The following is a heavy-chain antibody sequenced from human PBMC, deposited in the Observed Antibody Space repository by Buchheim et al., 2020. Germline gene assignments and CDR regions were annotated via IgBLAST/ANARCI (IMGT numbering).Heavy chain of an antibody. CDR2: INSDGSST. CDR3: ARGYCSSTSCPWGAHLNWFDP. Sequence: EVQLVESGGGLVQPGGSLRLSCAASGFTFSSYWMHWVRQAPGKGLVWVSRINSDGSSTSYADSVKGRFTISRDNAKNTLYLQMNSLRVEDTAVYYCARGYCSSTSCPWGAHLNWFDPWGQGTL. CDR1: GFTFSSYW. V-gene: IGHV3-74*01. J-gene: IGHJ5*02. D-gene: IGHD2-2*01.